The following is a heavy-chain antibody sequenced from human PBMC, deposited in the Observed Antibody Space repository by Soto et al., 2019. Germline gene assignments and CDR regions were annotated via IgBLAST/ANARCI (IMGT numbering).Heavy chain of an antibody. D-gene: IGHD2-2*01. CDR2: INPNSGGT. CDR3: ARPRRYCSSTSCSDAFDI. V-gene: IGHV1-2*04. Sequence: ASVKVSCKASGYTFTSYGISWVRQAPGQGLEWMGWINPNSGGTNYAQKFQGWVTMTRDTSISTAYMELSRLRSDDTAVYYCARPRRYCSSTSCSDAFDIWGQGTMVTVSS. CDR1: GYTFTSYG. J-gene: IGHJ3*02.